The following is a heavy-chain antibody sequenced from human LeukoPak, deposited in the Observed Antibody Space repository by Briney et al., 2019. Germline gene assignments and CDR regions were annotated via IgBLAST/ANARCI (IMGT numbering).Heavy chain of an antibody. V-gene: IGHV4-4*07. D-gene: IGHD6-13*01. CDR1: GGSISSYY. Sequence: SETLSLTCTVSGGSISSYYWSWIRQPAGKGLEWIGRIYTSGSTNYNPSLKSRVTMSVDTSKNQFSLKLSSVTAADTAVYYCARDLSGSSWNFYYYYYMDVWGKGTTVTISS. J-gene: IGHJ6*03. CDR2: IYTSGST. CDR3: ARDLSGSSWNFYYYYYMDV.